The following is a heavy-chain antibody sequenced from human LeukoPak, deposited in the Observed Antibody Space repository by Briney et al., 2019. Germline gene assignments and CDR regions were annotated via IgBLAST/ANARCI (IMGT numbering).Heavy chain of an antibody. CDR1: GCTFASYT. CDR2: ISGSGSST. CDR3: AKDQEAAYFYDTSGSALDF. J-gene: IGHJ4*02. V-gene: IGHV3-23*01. Sequence: GGSLRHSCAASGCTFASYTMTWVRQAQGKGLEWVSGISGSGSSTYYADSVKGRFTISRDNSKSYLYLQMNSLRAEDTAVYFCAKDQEAAYFYDTSGSALDFWGQGTLVTVSS. D-gene: IGHD3-22*01.